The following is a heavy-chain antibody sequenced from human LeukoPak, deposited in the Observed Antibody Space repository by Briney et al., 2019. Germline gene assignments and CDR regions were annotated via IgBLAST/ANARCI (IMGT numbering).Heavy chain of an antibody. V-gene: IGHV3-7*01. CDR3: ARVSPLKSARYFDY. Sequence: GGSLRLSCAASGFTFSSYWMSWVRQAPGKGLEWVANIKQDGSEKYYVDSVKGRFTISRDNAKNSLYLQMNSLRAEDTAVYYCARVSPLKSARYFDYWGQGTLVTVSS. CDR1: GFTFSSYW. J-gene: IGHJ4*02. CDR2: IKQDGSEK.